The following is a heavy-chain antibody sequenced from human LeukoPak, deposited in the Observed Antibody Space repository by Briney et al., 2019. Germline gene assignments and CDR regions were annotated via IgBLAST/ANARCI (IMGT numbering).Heavy chain of an antibody. D-gene: IGHD2-2*01. CDR3: ARGRPDCSSTSCLTLAYNWFDP. J-gene: IGHJ5*02. V-gene: IGHV4-34*01. Sequence: SETLSLTCAVYGGSFSGYYWSWIRQPPGKGLGWIGEINHSGSTNYNPSLKSRVTISVDTSKNQFSLKLSSVTAADTAVYYCARGRPDCSSTSCLTLAYNWFDPWGQGTLVTVSS. CDR2: INHSGST. CDR1: GGSFSGYY.